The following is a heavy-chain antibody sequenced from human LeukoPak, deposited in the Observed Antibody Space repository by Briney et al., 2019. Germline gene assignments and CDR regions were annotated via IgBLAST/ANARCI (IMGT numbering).Heavy chain of an antibody. Sequence: SETLSLTCTVSGGSISSSSYYWGWIRQPPGKGLEWIGSIYYSGSTNYNPSLKSRVTISVDTSKNQFSLKLSSVTAADTAVYYCARQQPSDSSGYNWYYFDYWGQGTLVTVSS. D-gene: IGHD3-22*01. CDR3: ARQQPSDSSGYNWYYFDY. CDR2: IYYSGST. J-gene: IGHJ4*02. V-gene: IGHV4-39*01. CDR1: GGSISSSSYY.